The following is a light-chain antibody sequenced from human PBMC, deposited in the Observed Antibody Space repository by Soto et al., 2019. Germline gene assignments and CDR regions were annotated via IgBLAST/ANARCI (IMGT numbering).Light chain of an antibody. V-gene: IGLV1-51*01. CDR3: ATWDGSLPREV. CDR2: DNN. Sequence: QSVLTQSPSVSAAPGQKVTISCSGSSSNIGNNYVSWYQQLPGTAPKLLIYDNNKRPSGIPDRFSGSKSGTSGTLDITGLQTGDEADYYSATWDGSLPREVFGGGTKLTVL. CDR1: SSNIGNNY. J-gene: IGLJ2*01.